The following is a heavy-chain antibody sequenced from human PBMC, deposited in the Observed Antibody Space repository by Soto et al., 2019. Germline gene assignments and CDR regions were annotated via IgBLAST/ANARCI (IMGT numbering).Heavy chain of an antibody. CDR2: IFYSWTT. CDR1: GGSMSSYY. J-gene: IGHJ4*02. Sequence: QVQLQESGPGLVKPSETLSLTCTVSGGSMSSYYWSWIRQPPGMGLEWIGYIFYSWTTNYNPSLKSRVTLSVQTPKHPFSLPLSSVPPADTALYSCPSGGTVSHDFDSWGQGTLLTVPS. CDR3: PSGGTVSHDFDS. V-gene: IGHV4-59*01. D-gene: IGHD6-13*01.